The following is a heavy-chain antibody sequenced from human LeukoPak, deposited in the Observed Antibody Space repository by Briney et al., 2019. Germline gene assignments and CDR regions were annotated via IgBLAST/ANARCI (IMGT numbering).Heavy chain of an antibody. V-gene: IGHV1-69*04. CDR3: ASHRSSSPWYFDY. J-gene: IGHJ4*02. CDR1: GGTFSSYA. CDR2: IIPILGLA. Sequence: ASVKVSCKASGGTFSSYAISWVRQAPGQGLERMGRIIPILGLANYAQKFQGRVTITADKSTSTAYMELSSLRSEDTAVYYCASHRSSSPWYFDYWGQGTLVTVSS. D-gene: IGHD6-13*01.